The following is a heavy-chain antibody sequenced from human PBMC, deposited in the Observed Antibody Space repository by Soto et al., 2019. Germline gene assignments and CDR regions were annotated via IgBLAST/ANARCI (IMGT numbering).Heavy chain of an antibody. CDR3: ARAPRIVTAASGIREFDC. J-gene: IGHJ4*02. CDR1: GYSFTSYG. CDR2: VNGYNVDT. D-gene: IGHD3-16*02. Sequence: QVQLVQSGAEVKKPGASVKVSCKASGYSFTSYGISWVRQAPGQGLEWMGWVNGYNVDTIYVQKFKGGVTMTTDTSTSTAHMELRSLTYDDTAVYYCARAPRIVTAASGIREFDCWGQGTQVTVSS. V-gene: IGHV1-18*01.